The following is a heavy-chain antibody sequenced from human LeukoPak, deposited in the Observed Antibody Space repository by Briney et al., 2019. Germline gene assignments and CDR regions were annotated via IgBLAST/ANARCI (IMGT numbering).Heavy chain of an antibody. CDR1: GFTFSRYG. CDR3: PRGKQIAVDLDGAFDI. Sequence: GGSLRLSCATSGFTFSRYGMHWVRQAPGKGLEWVAVISYTGSNKYYADSVKGRFTISRDNSKNTLYLQMNSLGAEDTAVYYCPRGKQIAVDLDGAFDIWGQGTMVTVS. CDR2: ISYTGSNK. J-gene: IGHJ3*02. V-gene: IGHV3-30*03. D-gene: IGHD2-21*01.